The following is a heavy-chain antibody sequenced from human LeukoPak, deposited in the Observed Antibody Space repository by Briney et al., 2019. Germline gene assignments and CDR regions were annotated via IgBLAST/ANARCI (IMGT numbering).Heavy chain of an antibody. V-gene: IGHV5-51*01. J-gene: IGHJ4*02. CDR1: GYSFTSYW. D-gene: IGHD2-15*01. Sequence: GESLKISCKGSGYSFTSYWIGWVRQMPGKGLEWMGIIYPGDSDTRYSPSFQGQVTISADKSISTAYLQWSSLKASDTAMYYCARHSPGYCSGGSCYSMDYWGQGTLVTVSS. CDR3: ARHSPGYCSGGSCYSMDY. CDR2: IYPGDSDT.